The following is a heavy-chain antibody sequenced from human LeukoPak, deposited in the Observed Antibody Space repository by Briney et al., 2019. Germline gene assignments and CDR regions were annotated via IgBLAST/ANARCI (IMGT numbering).Heavy chain of an antibody. V-gene: IGHV3-30*18. CDR3: AKYLSGSFDY. Sequence: PGGSLRLSWAVSGLTFSNYWMHWVRQAPGKGLEWVAVISYDGRNKYYADSVKGRFTISRDNSKNTLYLQMNSLRAEDTAVYYRAKYLSGSFDYWGQGTLVTVSS. J-gene: IGHJ4*02. D-gene: IGHD3-22*01. CDR2: ISYDGRNK. CDR1: GLTFSNYW.